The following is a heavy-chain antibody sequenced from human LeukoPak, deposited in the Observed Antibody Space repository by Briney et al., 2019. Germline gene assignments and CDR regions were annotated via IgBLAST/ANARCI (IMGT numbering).Heavy chain of an antibody. CDR2: ISGTGITT. Sequence: GGSLRLSCAASGFNFSSYGMSWVRQAPGKGLEWLSTISGTGITTHYADSVKGRFTISRDNSKNTLYLQMNSLRAEDTAVYYCARGTTYYYDSSGYYSPYFDYWGQGTLVTVSS. D-gene: IGHD3-22*01. CDR3: ARGTTYYYDSSGYYSPYFDY. V-gene: IGHV3-23*01. CDR1: GFNFSSYG. J-gene: IGHJ4*02.